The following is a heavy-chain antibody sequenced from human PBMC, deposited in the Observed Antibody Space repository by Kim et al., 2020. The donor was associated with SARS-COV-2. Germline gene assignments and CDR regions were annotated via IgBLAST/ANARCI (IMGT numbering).Heavy chain of an antibody. V-gene: IGHV3-23*01. Sequence: KGRFTISRDNSKNTLYLQMNSLRAEDTAVYYCAKDTLYYYGSGRKGFFEYWGQGTLVTVSS. CDR3: AKDTLYYYGSGRKGFFEY. D-gene: IGHD3-10*01. J-gene: IGHJ4*02.